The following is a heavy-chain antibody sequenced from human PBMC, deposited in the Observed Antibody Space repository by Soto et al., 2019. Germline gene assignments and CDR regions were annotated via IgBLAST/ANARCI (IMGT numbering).Heavy chain of an antibody. CDR1: GFTFSSYS. D-gene: IGHD3-3*01. J-gene: IGHJ4*02. V-gene: IGHV3-48*02. CDR2: ISSNSRTM. Sequence: GGSLRLSCAASGFTFSSYSMKWVRQAPGKGLGWVSYISSNSRTMFYADSVKGRFTISRDNAKNSLYLQMSSLRDEGTAVYYCARDLWTYWGQGALVTVSS. CDR3: ARDLWTY.